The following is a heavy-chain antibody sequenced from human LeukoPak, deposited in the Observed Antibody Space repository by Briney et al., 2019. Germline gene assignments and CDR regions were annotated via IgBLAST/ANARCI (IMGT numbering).Heavy chain of an antibody. CDR3: ARAPRVGATTLLYFDY. J-gene: IGHJ4*02. CDR1: GFTFSSYG. Sequence: GGSLRLSCAASGFTFSSYGMSWVRQAPGKGLEWVSAISGSGGSTYYADSVKGRFTISRDNAKNSLYLQMNSLRAEDTAVYYCARAPRVGATTLLYFDYWGQGTLVTVSS. CDR2: ISGSGGST. V-gene: IGHV3-23*01. D-gene: IGHD1-26*01.